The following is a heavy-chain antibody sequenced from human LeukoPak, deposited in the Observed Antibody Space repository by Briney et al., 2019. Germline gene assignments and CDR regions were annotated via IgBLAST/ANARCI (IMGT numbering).Heavy chain of an antibody. J-gene: IGHJ4*02. CDR2: ISWNSGSI. D-gene: IGHD6-13*01. V-gene: IGHV3-9*01. CDR1: GFTLDDYA. Sequence: GGSLRLSCAASGFTLDDYAMHWVRQAPGKGLEWVSGISWNSGSIGYADSVKGRFTISRDNAKNSLYLQMNSLRAEDTAVYYCARHPAGTLVPFDYWGQGTLVTVSS. CDR3: ARHPAGTLVPFDY.